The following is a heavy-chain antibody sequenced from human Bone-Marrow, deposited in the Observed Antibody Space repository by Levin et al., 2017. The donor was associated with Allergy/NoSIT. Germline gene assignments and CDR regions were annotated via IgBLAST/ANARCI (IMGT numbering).Heavy chain of an antibody. V-gene: IGHV5-51*01. J-gene: IGHJ5*02. CDR1: GFSFTTHW. Sequence: PGGSLRLSCKGSGFSFTTHWIAWVRQMPGKGLEWMGIIYPADSDTAYSPSFQGQVTVSADRSISTAYLQWTSLKASDTAMYYCARVNSKDDFWNDNYVDKRLDAWGQGTLVTVSS. D-gene: IGHD3-3*01. CDR3: ARVNSKDDFWNDNYVDKRLDA. CDR2: IYPADSDT.